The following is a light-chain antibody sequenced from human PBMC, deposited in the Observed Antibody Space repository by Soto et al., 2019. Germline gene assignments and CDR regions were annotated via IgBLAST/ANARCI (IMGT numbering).Light chain of an antibody. Sequence: QSALTQPPSASGSPGQSVTISCTGTSSDVGAYNYVSWYQQHAGKAPKLVIYEVTKRPSGVPDRFYGSKSANTASLTVSGLQAEDEADYYCSSFVTSDTGVFGGGTKVTVL. V-gene: IGLV2-8*01. CDR2: EVT. CDR3: SSFVTSDTGV. J-gene: IGLJ3*02. CDR1: SSDVGAYNY.